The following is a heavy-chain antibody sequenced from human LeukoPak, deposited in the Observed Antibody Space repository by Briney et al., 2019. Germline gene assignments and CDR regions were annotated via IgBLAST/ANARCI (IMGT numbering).Heavy chain of an antibody. V-gene: IGHV3-53*01. CDR3: ARDRGTVTQGDDY. CDR2: IYSGGSI. J-gene: IGHJ4*02. CDR1: GFTVSSNY. D-gene: IGHD4-17*01. Sequence: PGGSLRLSCAASGFTVSSNYMSRVRQAPGKGLEWVSVIYSGGSIYYADSVKGRFTISRDNSKNTLYLQMNSLRTEDTAVYYCARDRGTVTQGDDYWGQGTLVTVSS.